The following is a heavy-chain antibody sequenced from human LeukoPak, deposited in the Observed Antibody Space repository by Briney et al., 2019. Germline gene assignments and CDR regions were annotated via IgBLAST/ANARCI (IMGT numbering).Heavy chain of an antibody. CDR3: AMGDSSSWYTPFVYYYGMDV. CDR2: ISYDGSNK. V-gene: IGHV3-30*03. Sequence: GGSLRLSCAASGFTFSSYGMHWVRQAPGKGLEWVAVISYDGSNKYYADSVKGRFTISRDNSKNTLYLQMNSLRAEDTAVYYCAMGDSSSWYTPFVYYYGMDVWGQGTTVTVSS. CDR1: GFTFSSYG. J-gene: IGHJ6*02. D-gene: IGHD6-13*01.